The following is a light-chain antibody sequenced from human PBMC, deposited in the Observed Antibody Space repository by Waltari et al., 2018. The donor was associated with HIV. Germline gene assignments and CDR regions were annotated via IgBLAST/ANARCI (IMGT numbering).Light chain of an antibody. CDR3: QSYDSRNHVV. V-gene: IGLV6-57*01. CDR1: SGSVASNY. CDR2: EGK. J-gene: IGLJ2*01. Sequence: NFMLTQPHSVSESPGKTVTISCTRSSGSVASNYVQWYQQRPGSSPTTVIYEGKQRASGVPDRFSGSIDSSTNSASLTISGLKTEDEADYYCQSYDSRNHVVFGGGTKLTVL.